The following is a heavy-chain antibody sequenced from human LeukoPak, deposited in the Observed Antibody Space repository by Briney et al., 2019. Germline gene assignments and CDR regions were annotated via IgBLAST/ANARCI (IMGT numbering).Heavy chain of an antibody. CDR1: GFTFSSYY. CDR3: AKGERNQNANYFDY. D-gene: IGHD2-2*01. Sequence: PGGSLRLSCAASGFTFSSYYMSWVRQAPGKGLEWVSAISGSADSTYYADSVKGRFTISRDNSRNTLYLQMNSLRAEGTAVYYCAKGERNQNANYFDYWGQGTLVTVSS. J-gene: IGHJ4*02. CDR2: ISGSADST. V-gene: IGHV3-23*01.